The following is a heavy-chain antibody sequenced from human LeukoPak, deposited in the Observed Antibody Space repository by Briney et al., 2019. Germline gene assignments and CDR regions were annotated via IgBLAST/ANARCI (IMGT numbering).Heavy chain of an antibody. J-gene: IGHJ4*02. CDR1: GFIFSRDS. Sequence: GGSLRLSCEASGFIFSRDSMNWVRQAPGKGLEWISYISHDSGVRYYADSVRGRFTISRDNAKNSLHLQMHSLRAEDTAVYYCAKGRDGYNYYFDYWGQGTLVTVSS. D-gene: IGHD5-24*01. CDR3: AKGRDGYNYYFDY. V-gene: IGHV3-48*01. CDR2: ISHDSGVR.